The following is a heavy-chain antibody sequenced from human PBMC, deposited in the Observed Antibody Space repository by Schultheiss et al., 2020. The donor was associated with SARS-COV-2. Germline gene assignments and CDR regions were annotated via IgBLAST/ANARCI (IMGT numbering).Heavy chain of an antibody. V-gene: IGHV3-23*01. CDR2: ISGSGGST. D-gene: IGHD6-19*01. CDR3: ARVGAVAGIYYYYYYGMDV. J-gene: IGHJ6*02. CDR1: GFTFSSYA. Sequence: GGSLRLSCAASGFTFSSYAMSWVRQAPGKGLEWVSAISGSGGSTYYADSVKGRFTISRDNSKNTLYLQMSSLRAEDTAVYYCARVGAVAGIYYYYYYGMDVWGQGTTVTVSS.